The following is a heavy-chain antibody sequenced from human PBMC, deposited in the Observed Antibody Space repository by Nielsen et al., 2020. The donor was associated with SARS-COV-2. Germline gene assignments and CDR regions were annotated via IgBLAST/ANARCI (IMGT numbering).Heavy chain of an antibody. CDR1: GFTFSSYS. CDR2: IKSDGTKT. D-gene: IGHD2/OR15-2a*01. V-gene: IGHV3-74*01. J-gene: IGHJ4*02. CDR3: ARLRDDGYYFDTGPYDY. Sequence: GVLKISCAASGFTFSSYSMHWVRQGPGKGLVWVSHIKSDGTKTTYADSVKGRFITSRDNAKNTVYLQMNSLKAEDTAVYYCARLRDDGYYFDTGPYDYLGQGSPVTVSS.